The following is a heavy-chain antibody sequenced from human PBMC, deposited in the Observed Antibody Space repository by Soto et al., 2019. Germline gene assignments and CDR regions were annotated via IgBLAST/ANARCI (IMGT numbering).Heavy chain of an antibody. Sequence: EVQLLDSGGDSVQPGGSLRLSCAASGFAFANYAMTWVRQASGKGLDWVSTIGGGGGSTYYADSVRGRFTISRDNSKNTVYLQINSLRAEYTAVYFCAKERLARGADYWGQGTLVTVSS. D-gene: IGHD6-6*01. J-gene: IGHJ4*02. V-gene: IGHV3-23*01. CDR3: AKERLARGADY. CDR1: GFAFANYA. CDR2: IGGGGGST.